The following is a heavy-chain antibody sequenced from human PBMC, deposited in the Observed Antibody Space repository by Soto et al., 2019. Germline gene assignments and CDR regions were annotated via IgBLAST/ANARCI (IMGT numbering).Heavy chain of an antibody. CDR3: ATHGAVPSPFDY. CDR1: GGTFSSYA. V-gene: IGHV1-69*13. CDR2: IIPIFGTA. Sequence: EASVKVSCKASGGTFSSYAISWVRPAPGQGLEWMGGIIPIFGTANYAQKFQGRVTITADESTSTAYMELSSLRSEDTAVYYCATHGAVPSPFDYWGQGTLVTVSS. D-gene: IGHD3-10*01. J-gene: IGHJ4*02.